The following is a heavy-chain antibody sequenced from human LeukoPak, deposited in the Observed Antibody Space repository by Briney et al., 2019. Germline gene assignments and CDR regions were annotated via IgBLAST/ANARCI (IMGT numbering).Heavy chain of an antibody. J-gene: IGHJ4*02. CDR1: GFTFSDHY. Sequence: GSLRLSCAASGFTFSDHYMSWIRQPPGKGLEWIGSIYYSGSTYYNPSLRSRVTISVDTSKNQFSLKLSSVTAADTAVYYCARVKAIAAAGTGFDYWGQGTLVTVSS. CDR2: IYYSGST. D-gene: IGHD6-13*01. V-gene: IGHV4-38-2*01. CDR3: ARVKAIAAAGTGFDY.